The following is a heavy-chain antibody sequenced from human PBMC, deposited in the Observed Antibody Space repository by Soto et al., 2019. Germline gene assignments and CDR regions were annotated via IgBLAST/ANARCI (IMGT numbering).Heavy chain of an antibody. Sequence: PGGSLRLSCAASGFTFSSYAMSWVRQAPGKGLEWVSAISGSGGSTYYADSVKGRFTISRDNSKNTLYLQMNSLRAEDTAVYYCARGGSSSWGGLYFDYWGQGTLVTVSS. CDR2: ISGSGGST. J-gene: IGHJ4*02. V-gene: IGHV3-23*01. D-gene: IGHD6-6*01. CDR1: GFTFSSYA. CDR3: ARGGSSSWGGLYFDY.